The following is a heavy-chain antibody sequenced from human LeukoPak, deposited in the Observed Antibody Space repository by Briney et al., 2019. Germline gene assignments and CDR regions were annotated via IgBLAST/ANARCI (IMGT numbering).Heavy chain of an antibody. V-gene: IGHV4-59*01. CDR3: ARGPQLRYFDGGDV. J-gene: IGHJ6*02. CDR1: GGSISSYY. CDR2: IYYSGST. Sequence: SETLSLTCTVSGGSISSYYWSWIRQPPGKGLEWIGYIYYSGSTNYNPPLKSRVTISVDTSKNQFSLKLSSVTAADTAVYYCARGPQLRYFDGGDVWGQGTTVTVSS. D-gene: IGHD3-9*01.